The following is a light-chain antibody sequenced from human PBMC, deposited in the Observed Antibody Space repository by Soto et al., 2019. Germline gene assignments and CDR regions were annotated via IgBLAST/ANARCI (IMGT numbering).Light chain of an antibody. CDR1: SSDVGGYNR. CDR3: SSYAGSSTVV. J-gene: IGLJ2*01. V-gene: IGLV2-18*02. CDR2: EVS. Sequence: QSALTQPPSVSGSPGQSVTISCTGTSSDVGGYNRVSWYQHPPGTAPKLMIYEVSNRPSGVPDRFSGSKSGNTASLTISGLQAEDEADYFCSSYAGSSTVVFGGGTKLTVL.